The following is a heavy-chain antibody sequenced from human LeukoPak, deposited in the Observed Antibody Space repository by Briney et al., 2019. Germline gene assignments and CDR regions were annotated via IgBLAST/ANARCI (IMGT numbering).Heavy chain of an antibody. CDR2: ISGSGGST. V-gene: IGHV3-23*01. CDR3: ARGPICRPHYDFWSGYHYYYYYYYMDV. D-gene: IGHD3-3*01. Sequence: GGSLRLSCAASGFTFSSYAMSWVRQAPGKGLEWVSLISGSGGSTYCADSVKGRFTISRDNSKNTLYLQMNSLRAEDTAVYYCARGPICRPHYDFWSGYHYYYYYYYMDVWGKGTTVTVSS. J-gene: IGHJ6*03. CDR1: GFTFSSYA.